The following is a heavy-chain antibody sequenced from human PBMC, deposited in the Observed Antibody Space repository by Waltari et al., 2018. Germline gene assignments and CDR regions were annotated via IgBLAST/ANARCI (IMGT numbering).Heavy chain of an antibody. CDR1: GYSISSGYY. V-gene: IGHV4-38-2*01. Sequence: QVQLQESGPGLVKPSETLSLTCAVSGYSISSGYYWGWIRQPPGKGLEWIGSIYHSGSTYYNPSLKSRVTISVDTSKNQFSLKLSSVTAADTAVYYCAKTYSSSWYEDAFDIWGQGTMVTVSS. CDR3: AKTYSSSWYEDAFDI. CDR2: IYHSGST. D-gene: IGHD6-13*01. J-gene: IGHJ3*02.